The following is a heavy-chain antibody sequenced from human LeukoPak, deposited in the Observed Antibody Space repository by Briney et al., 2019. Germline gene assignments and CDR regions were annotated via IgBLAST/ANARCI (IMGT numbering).Heavy chain of an antibody. V-gene: IGHV3-74*01. CDR1: GFSFSKYW. D-gene: IGHD3-9*01. J-gene: IGHJ4*02. Sequence: GGSLRLSCADSGFSFSKYWMHGVRQAPGKGLVWVSRISTDGTSTTYADLVKGRFTISRDNAKNTLYLQMNSLRAEDTAVYYCASESSDILRGGFEYWGQGVLVTVSS. CDR2: ISTDGTST. CDR3: ASESSDILRGGFEY.